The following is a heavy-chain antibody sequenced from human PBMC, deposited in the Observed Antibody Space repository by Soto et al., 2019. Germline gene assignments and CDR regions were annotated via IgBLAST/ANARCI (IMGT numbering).Heavy chain of an antibody. CDR1: GFTFSDHY. Sequence: EVQLVESGGGLVQPGGSLRLSCAASGFTFSDHYMDWVRQAPGKGLEWVGRTRNKANTYTTEYAASVKGRFTISRDDSNNSLYLQMNSLKTEDTAVYYCASVIRGYSYGSIDYWGQGTLVTVSS. J-gene: IGHJ4*02. D-gene: IGHD5-18*01. CDR3: ASVIRGYSYGSIDY. V-gene: IGHV3-72*01. CDR2: TRNKANTYTT.